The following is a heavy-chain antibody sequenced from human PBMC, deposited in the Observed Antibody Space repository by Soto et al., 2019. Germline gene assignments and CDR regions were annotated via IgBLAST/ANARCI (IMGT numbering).Heavy chain of an antibody. J-gene: IGHJ6*02. CDR2: IIPIFGTA. Sequence: QVQLVQSGAEVKKPGSSVKVSCKASGGTFSSYAISWVRQAPGQGLEWMGGIIPIFGTANYAQKFQGRVTITGDGSTSTAYMGLSSLRSEDTAVYYCARGRGDIVVVVAAPTPYYYYYGMDVWGQGTTVTVSS. CDR1: GGTFSSYA. V-gene: IGHV1-69*12. CDR3: ARGRGDIVVVVAAPTPYYYYYGMDV. D-gene: IGHD2-15*01.